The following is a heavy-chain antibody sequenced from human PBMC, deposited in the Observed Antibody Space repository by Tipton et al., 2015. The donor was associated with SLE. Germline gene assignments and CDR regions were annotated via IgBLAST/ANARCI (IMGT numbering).Heavy chain of an antibody. CDR1: GFTFSNAW. J-gene: IGHJ4*02. CDR2: IKSKTDGGTT. D-gene: IGHD6-19*01. Sequence: QLVQSGGGLVKPGGSLRLSCAASGFTFSNAWMSWVRQAPGKGLEWVGRIKSKTDGGTTDYAAPVKGRFTISRDDSKKTLYLQMNSLKTEDTAVYYCTTGVGGGYYFDYWGQGTLVTVSS. V-gene: IGHV3-15*01. CDR3: TTGVGGGYYFDY.